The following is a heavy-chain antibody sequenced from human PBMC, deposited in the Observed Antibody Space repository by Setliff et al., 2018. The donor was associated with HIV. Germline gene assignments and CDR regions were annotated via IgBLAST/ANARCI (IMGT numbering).Heavy chain of an antibody. CDR1: GGSISSYY. V-gene: IGHV4-4*08. J-gene: IGHJ6*03. CDR2: IYTSGST. CDR3: ARALDHDIYYMDV. Sequence: SETLSLTCTVSGGSISSYYWSWIRQPPGKGLEWIGYIYTSGSTNYNPSLKSRVTISVDTSKNQFSLKLSSVTAADTAVYYCARALDHDIYYMDVWGKGTTVTVSS.